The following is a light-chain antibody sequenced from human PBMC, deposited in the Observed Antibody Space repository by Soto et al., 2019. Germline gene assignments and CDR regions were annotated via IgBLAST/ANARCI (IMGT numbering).Light chain of an antibody. CDR3: AAWDDSLNGVI. Sequence: QSVLTQPPSASGTPGQRITISCSGSSSNIGSHTVNWHQQLPGTAPKHLIYCNNERPSGVPDRFSGSKSGTSASLAISGLQSGDEADYYCAAWDDSLNGVIFGGGTKLTVL. CDR1: SSNIGSHT. V-gene: IGLV1-44*01. CDR2: CNN. J-gene: IGLJ2*01.